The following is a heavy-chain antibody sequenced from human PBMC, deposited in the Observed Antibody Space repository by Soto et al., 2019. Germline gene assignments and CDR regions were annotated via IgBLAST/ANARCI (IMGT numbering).Heavy chain of an antibody. CDR3: ARETVSRPFDS. Sequence: QVQLVESGGGVVQPGRSLRLSCAASGFTFSSYAMHWVRQAPGKGLEWVAVISYDGSNKYYADSVKGRFTISSDNSKNTLYLQMNSLRADDTAVYYCARETVSRPFDSWGQGTLVTVSS. CDR1: GFTFSSYA. D-gene: IGHD4-17*01. CDR2: ISYDGSNK. J-gene: IGHJ5*01. V-gene: IGHV3-30-3*01.